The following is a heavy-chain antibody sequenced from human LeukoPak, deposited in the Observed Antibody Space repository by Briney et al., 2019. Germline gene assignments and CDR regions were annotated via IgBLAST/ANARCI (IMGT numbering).Heavy chain of an antibody. CDR2: FDPEDGET. Sequence: ASVKVSCKVSEYTLTVLSMHWVRQAPGKGLEWMGGFDPEDGETIYAQKFQGRVTMTEDTSTDTAYMELSSLRSEDTAVYYCATATGSIYYYFDYWGQGTLVTVSS. J-gene: IGHJ4*02. D-gene: IGHD1-1*01. CDR3: ATATGSIYYYFDY. V-gene: IGHV1-24*01. CDR1: EYTLTVLS.